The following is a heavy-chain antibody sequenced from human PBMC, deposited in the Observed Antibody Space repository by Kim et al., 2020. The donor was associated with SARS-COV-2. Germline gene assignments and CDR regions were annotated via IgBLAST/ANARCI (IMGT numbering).Heavy chain of an antibody. CDR3: ARATYSSSLDAYNI. V-gene: IGHV3-20*03. J-gene: IGHJ3*02. Sequence: YADSVKGRFTISRDNAKNSLYLQMDGLRAEDTALYYCARATYSSSLDAYNIWGQGTMVTVSS. D-gene: IGHD2-2*01.